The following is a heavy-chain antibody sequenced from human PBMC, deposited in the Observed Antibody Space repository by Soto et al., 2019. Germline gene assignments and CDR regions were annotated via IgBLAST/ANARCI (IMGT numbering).Heavy chain of an antibody. V-gene: IGHV1-46*01. D-gene: IGHD4-4*01. Sequence: QVQLVQSGAEVKKPGASVKVSCKASGYTFSTYYMHWVRQAPGQGYEWMGIINPSGGSTTYAQKSPGRVTMTRDTSTSTVYMELSSLKSEDTAVYYCARYDYNGYYSDFWGQGTLVTVSS. CDR3: ARYDYNGYYSDF. J-gene: IGHJ4*02. CDR2: INPSGGST. CDR1: GYTFSTYY.